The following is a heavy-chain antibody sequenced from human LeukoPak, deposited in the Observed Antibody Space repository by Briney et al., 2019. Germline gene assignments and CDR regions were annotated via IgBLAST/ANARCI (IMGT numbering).Heavy chain of an antibody. V-gene: IGHV1-18*01. J-gene: IGHJ5*02. D-gene: IGHD2-15*01. CDR3: ARGSGGSFFDWFDP. CDR1: GYSFTNYG. Sequence: ASVKVSCKTSGYSFTNYGITWVRQAPGQGLEWMGWISGYNSKPFYAQNFQGRVTMTTDTSTSTVYMEVRSLRSDDTAVYYCARGSGGSFFDWFDPWGQGTLVTVSS. CDR2: ISGYNSKP.